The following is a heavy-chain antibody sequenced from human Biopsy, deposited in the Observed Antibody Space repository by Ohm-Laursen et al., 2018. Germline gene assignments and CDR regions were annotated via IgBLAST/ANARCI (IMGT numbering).Heavy chain of an antibody. CDR3: ARLYRLDDYWNDDPPDAFGV. CDR1: GGSISSDY. V-gene: IGHV4-59*01. CDR2: ISDRGTT. J-gene: IGHJ3*01. D-gene: IGHD3-3*01. Sequence: GTLSLTCTVSGGSISSDYWSWIRQSPRKGLEWIGHISDRGTTNYNPSLRGRVTISVDTSKKQFSLKLSSVTAADTAVFFCARLYRLDDYWNDDPPDAFGVWGQGTMVTVSS.